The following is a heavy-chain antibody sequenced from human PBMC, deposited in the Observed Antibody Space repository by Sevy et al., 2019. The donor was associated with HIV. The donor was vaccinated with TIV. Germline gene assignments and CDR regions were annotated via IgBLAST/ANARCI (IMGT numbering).Heavy chain of an antibody. V-gene: IGHV3-7*01. CDR3: VREGLGGFSYSLDY. D-gene: IGHD3-16*01. CDR1: GFSFSTYW. Sequence: GGSLRLSCAASGFSFSTYWMTWVRQAPGKGLEWVATMNQDGTERDYVDSVKGRFTISSDNTKASLFLQMNSLRAEDTGVYYCVREGLGGFSYSLDYWGQGTLVTVSS. CDR2: MNQDGTER. J-gene: IGHJ4*02.